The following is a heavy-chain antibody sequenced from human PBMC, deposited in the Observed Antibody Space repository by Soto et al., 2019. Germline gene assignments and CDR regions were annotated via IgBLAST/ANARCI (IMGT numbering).Heavy chain of an antibody. CDR3: ARGSASGWPVYYYGMDV. CDR1: GGSFSGYY. Sequence: SETLSLTCAVYGGSFSGYYWSWIRQPPGKGLEWIGEINHSGSTNYNPSLKSRVPISVDTSKNQFSLKLSSVTAADTAVYYCARGSASGWPVYYYGMDVWGQGTTVTVSS. J-gene: IGHJ6*02. D-gene: IGHD6-19*01. CDR2: INHSGST. V-gene: IGHV4-34*01.